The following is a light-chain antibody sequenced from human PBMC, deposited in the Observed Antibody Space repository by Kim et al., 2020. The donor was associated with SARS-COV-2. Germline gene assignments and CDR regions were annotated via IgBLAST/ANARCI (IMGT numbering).Light chain of an antibody. CDR1: NKDVGNDG. J-gene: IGLJ3*02. V-gene: IGLV10-54*01. CDR2: RNN. CDR3: SAWDSSLSAWV. Sequence: RQHAAFTCTEHNKDVGNDGATLLKHHQGHQPKLLSSRNNNLTSGISERFSASRSGDTASLTITGLQLEDEADYYCSAWDSSLSAWVFGEGTHLTVL.